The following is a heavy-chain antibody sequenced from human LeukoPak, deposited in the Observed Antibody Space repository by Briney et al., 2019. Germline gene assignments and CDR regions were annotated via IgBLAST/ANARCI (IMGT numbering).Heavy chain of an antibody. V-gene: IGHV1-69*01. CDR1: GGTFSSYA. Sequence: SVKVSCKASGGTFSSYAISWVRQAPGLGLEWMGGIIPIFGTANYAQKFQGRVTITADESTSTAYMELSSLRSEDTAVYYCARGYCSGGSCYSSDYCGQGTLVTVSS. CDR3: ARGYCSGGSCYSSDY. J-gene: IGHJ4*02. CDR2: IIPIFGTA. D-gene: IGHD2-15*01.